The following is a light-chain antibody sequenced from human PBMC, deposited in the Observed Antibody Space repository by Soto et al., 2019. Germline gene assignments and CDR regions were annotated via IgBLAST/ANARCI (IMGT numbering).Light chain of an antibody. CDR2: KAS. Sequence: DIQMTQSPSTLSASVGDRVTITCXASQSISSWLAWYQQKPGKAPKLLIYKASSLESGVPSRFSGSGSGTEFTLTISSLQPDDFATYYCQQYNSYSWTFGQGTKVEIK. J-gene: IGKJ1*01. CDR1: QSISSW. CDR3: QQYNSYSWT. V-gene: IGKV1-5*03.